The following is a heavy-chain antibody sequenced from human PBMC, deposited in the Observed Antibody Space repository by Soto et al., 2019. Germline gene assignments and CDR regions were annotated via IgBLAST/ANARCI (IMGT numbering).Heavy chain of an antibody. D-gene: IGHD3-22*01. Sequence: QVQLVESGGGVVQPGRSLRLSCAASGFTFGRYGMHWVRQAPGKGLEWLTVMSYDGSHKQYADSVKGRFTISRDNSKNTVYLQMDSLTTEDTAVYYCAKDPNDSSGSINWFDPWGQGTLVTVSS. V-gene: IGHV3-30*18. J-gene: IGHJ5*02. CDR2: MSYDGSHK. CDR3: AKDPNDSSGSINWFDP. CDR1: GFTFGRYG.